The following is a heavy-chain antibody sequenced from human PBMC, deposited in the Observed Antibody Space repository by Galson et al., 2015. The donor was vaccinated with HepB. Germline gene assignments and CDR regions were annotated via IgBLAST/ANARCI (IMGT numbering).Heavy chain of an antibody. V-gene: IGHV3-21*01. D-gene: IGHD7-27*01. CDR3: ARDSLGPTRGDAFDI. CDR1: GFTFSSYT. Sequence: SLRLSCAGSGFTFSSYTMNWVRQAPGKGLEWVSSISTSSTYIYYADSLKGRFTISRDDAKSSLYLQMNSLRAEDTAVYYCARDSLGPTRGDAFDIWGQGTMVTVSS. J-gene: IGHJ3*02. CDR2: ISTSSTYI.